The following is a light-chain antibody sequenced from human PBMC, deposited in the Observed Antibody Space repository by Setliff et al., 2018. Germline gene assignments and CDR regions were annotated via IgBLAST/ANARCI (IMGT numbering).Light chain of an antibody. Sequence: QSALTQPPSASETPGQRVTISCSGRSSNIGRNYVYWYQQFPGMAPRLLIYRNAQRPSGVPDRFSGSKSGASASLAITGLRSEDEADYYCAAWDDVLSAGVFGGGTK. CDR3: AAWDDVLSAGV. CDR1: SSNIGRNY. CDR2: RNA. J-gene: IGLJ2*01. V-gene: IGLV1-47*01.